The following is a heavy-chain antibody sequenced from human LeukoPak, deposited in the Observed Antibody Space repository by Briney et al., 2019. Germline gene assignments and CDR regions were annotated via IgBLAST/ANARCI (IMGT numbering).Heavy chain of an antibody. V-gene: IGHV1-3*01. Sequence: ASVKVSCKASGYTFTSYAMHWVRQAPGQRLEWMGWINAGNGNTKYSQKFQGRVTIARDTSASTAYMELSSLRSEDTAVYYCASGGDIVATEMNYWGQGTLVTVSS. CDR3: ASGGDIVATEMNY. D-gene: IGHD5-12*01. CDR2: INAGNGNT. J-gene: IGHJ4*02. CDR1: GYTFTSYA.